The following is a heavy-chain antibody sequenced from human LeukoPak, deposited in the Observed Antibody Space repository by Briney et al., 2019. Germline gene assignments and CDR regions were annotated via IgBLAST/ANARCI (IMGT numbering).Heavy chain of an antibody. Sequence: GASVNVSCKASVYTFTGYYMHWVRQAPGQGLEYMGRINPISGGTVYAQKFQGRLTMTRDTSITTAYMELTRLTSDDTPVYYCARYCSSTSCYSDYWGQGTLVTVSS. J-gene: IGHJ4*02. CDR1: VYTFTGYY. CDR2: INPISGGT. CDR3: ARYCSSTSCYSDY. D-gene: IGHD2-2*01. V-gene: IGHV1-2*06.